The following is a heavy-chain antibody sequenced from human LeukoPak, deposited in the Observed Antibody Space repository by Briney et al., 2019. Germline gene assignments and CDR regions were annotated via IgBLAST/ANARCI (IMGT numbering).Heavy chain of an antibody. V-gene: IGHV3-21*01. CDR3: ARDQRDEMATISAFDY. D-gene: IGHD5-24*01. CDR2: ISSSSSYI. J-gene: IGHJ4*02. CDR1: GFAFSSYS. Sequence: GGSLRLSCAASGFAFSSYSMNWVRQAPGKGLEWVSSISSSSSYIYYADSVKGRFTISRDNAKNSLYLQMNSLRAEDTAVYYCARDQRDEMATISAFDYWGQGTLVTVSS.